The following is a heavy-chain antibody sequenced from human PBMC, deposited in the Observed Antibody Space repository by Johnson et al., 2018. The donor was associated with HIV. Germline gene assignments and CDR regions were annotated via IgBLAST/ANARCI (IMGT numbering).Heavy chain of an antibody. D-gene: IGHD6-6*01. Sequence: AQLVESGGGLVQPGGSLRLSCAASGFTFSSYWMSWVRQAPGKGLEWVANIKQDGSNKYYADSVKGRFTISRDNSKNTLYLQMNSLRAEDTAVYYCARGRIAARPIWGQGTMVTVSS. V-gene: IGHV3-7*01. CDR1: GFTFSSYW. J-gene: IGHJ3*02. CDR2: IKQDGSNK. CDR3: ARGRIAARPI.